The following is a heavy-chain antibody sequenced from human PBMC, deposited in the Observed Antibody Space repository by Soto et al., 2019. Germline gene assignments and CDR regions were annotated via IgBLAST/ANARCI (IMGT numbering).Heavy chain of an antibody. CDR3: ARHIARQRLLRAYYFYGMDV. CDR2: IYYSRST. D-gene: IGHD6-19*01. J-gene: IGHJ6*01. V-gene: IGHV4-39*01. Sequence: SETLSLTCTVSRSSISSSSYYWRWIRQPPGKGLEWIGRIYYSRSTYYTPSLKSRVTISVDTSKNQLSLKLSTVTSADMAVYYCARHIARQRLLRAYYFYGMDVGGQGTTVXVS. CDR1: RSSISSSSYY.